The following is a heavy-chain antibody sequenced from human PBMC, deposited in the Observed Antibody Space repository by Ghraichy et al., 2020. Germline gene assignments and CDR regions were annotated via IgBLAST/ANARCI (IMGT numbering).Heavy chain of an antibody. V-gene: IGHV3-72*01. CDR2: RRNKANTYST. D-gene: IGHD3-16*01. CDR1: GFTLSDYF. Sequence: GGSLRLSCAASGFTLSDYFMDWVRQAPGKGLEWVGRRRNKANTYSTEYAASVKGRFTISTADSRNSLFLQMNSLKTEDTAVYFCPRAPAHKGGYYIAYWGQGTLVTVSS. J-gene: IGHJ4*02. CDR3: PRAPAHKGGYYIAY.